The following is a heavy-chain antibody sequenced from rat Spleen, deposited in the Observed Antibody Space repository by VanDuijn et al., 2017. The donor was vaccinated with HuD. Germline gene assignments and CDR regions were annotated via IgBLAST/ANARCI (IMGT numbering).Heavy chain of an antibody. CDR3: ARHGRGERTYYYVLDA. CDR1: GFTFNNYW. J-gene: IGHJ4*01. V-gene: IGHV5-25*01. D-gene: IGHD4-3*01. CDR2: IRYDGDNT. Sequence: EVQLVESGGGLVQPGRSLKLSCVASGFTFNNYWMTWVRQAPTKGLEWVATIRYDGDNTFYRDSVRDRFTISRDNAKSTLYLQMDSLQSEDTATYYCARHGRGERTYYYVLDAWGQGASVTVSS.